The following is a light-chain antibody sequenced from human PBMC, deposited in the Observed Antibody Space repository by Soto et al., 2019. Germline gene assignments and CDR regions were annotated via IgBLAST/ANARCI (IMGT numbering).Light chain of an antibody. Sequence: LFTQAPGILSLSPGDRASLSGRASESVSDNYLAWYQQRSGQAPRLVIYGASSRASAVPDRFSGSGSGADFTLTISRLEPEDFAVYYCQQYGSSPLTFGGGTKVDIK. CDR3: QQYGSSPLT. CDR2: GAS. J-gene: IGKJ4*01. V-gene: IGKV3-20*01. CDR1: ESVSDNY.